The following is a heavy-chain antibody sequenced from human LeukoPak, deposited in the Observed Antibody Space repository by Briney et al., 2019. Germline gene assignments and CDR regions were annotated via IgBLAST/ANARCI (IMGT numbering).Heavy chain of an antibody. CDR1: GVTVITND. V-gene: IGHV3-53*01. J-gene: IGHJ4*02. D-gene: IGHD1-14*01. CDR2: LYSDGNT. Sequence: GGSLRLSCAASGVTVITNDMTWVRQAPGKGLEWVSVLYSDGNTKYADSVQGRFTISRDNSKNTLYLEMNSRRPDDTAVYYCARGVEPLAANTLAYWGQGTLVTVSS. CDR3: ARGVEPLAANTLAY.